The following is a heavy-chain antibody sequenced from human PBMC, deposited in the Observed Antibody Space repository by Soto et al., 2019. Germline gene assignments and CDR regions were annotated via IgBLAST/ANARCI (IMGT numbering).Heavy chain of an antibody. D-gene: IGHD2-8*01. CDR3: TQEPDIVLMVYAFDP. V-gene: IGHV3-73*01. Sequence: EVQLVESGGGLVQPGGSLKLSCAASGFTFSGSAMHWVRQASGKGLEWVGRIRSKANSYATAYAASVKGRFTISRDDSKNTAYLQMNSLKTEDTAVYYCTQEPDIVLMVYAFDPWGQGTLVTVSS. CDR2: IRSKANSYAT. CDR1: GFTFSGSA. J-gene: IGHJ5*02.